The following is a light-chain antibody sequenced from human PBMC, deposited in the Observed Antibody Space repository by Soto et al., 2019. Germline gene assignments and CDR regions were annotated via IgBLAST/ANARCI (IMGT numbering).Light chain of an antibody. CDR1: QSVSSSY. CDR3: QQYDSWPPRT. V-gene: IGKV3-20*01. CDR2: GAS. Sequence: EIVLTQSPGTLSLSPGERATLSCRASQSVSSSYLAWYQQKPGQAPRLLIYGASTRATGIPARFSGSGSGTEFTLTISRLQSEDFAVYYCQQYDSWPPRTFGPGTKVDIK. J-gene: IGKJ3*01.